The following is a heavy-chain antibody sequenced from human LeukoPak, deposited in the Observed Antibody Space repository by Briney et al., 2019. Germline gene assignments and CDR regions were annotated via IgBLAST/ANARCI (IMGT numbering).Heavy chain of an antibody. CDR3: ARDPYYDSSGYRDY. Sequence: GASVKVSCKASGGTFSSYAISWVRQAPGQGLEWMGGIIPIFGTTNYARKFRGRVTLTADKSTRTAYMELSSLRSEDTAVYYCARDPYYDSSGYRDYWGQGTLVTVSS. CDR2: IIPIFGTT. J-gene: IGHJ4*02. CDR1: GGTFSSYA. V-gene: IGHV1-69*06. D-gene: IGHD3-22*01.